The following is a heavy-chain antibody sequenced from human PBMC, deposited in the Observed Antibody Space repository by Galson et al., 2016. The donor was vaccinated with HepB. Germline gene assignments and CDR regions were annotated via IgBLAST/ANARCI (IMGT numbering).Heavy chain of an antibody. CDR2: ISYDGSEE. Sequence: TLRLSCAVSGFILSDYAMHWVRQAPGKGLDWVEVISYDGSEEGYVDSRKGPFTISRDNSRDTLYLQMNSLRTEDTAVYYCTKDPQLYVTRGVWDNWGQGALVTVSS. J-gene: IGHJ4*02. D-gene: IGHD3-10*01. CDR1: GFILSDYA. V-gene: IGHV3-30*07. CDR3: TKDPQLYVTRGVWDN.